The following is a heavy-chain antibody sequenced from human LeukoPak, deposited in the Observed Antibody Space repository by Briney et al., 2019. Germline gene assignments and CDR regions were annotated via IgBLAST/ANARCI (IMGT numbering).Heavy chain of an antibody. D-gene: IGHD6-13*01. J-gene: IGHJ4*02. V-gene: IGHV3-7*04. Sequence: PGGSLRLSCAASGFTVSSNYMSWVRQAPGKGLEWVACIKQDGSEKYYVDSAKGRFTISRDNAKNSLYLQMNSLRAEDTALYYCARSWGYFDYWGQGTLVTVSS. CDR1: GFTVSSNY. CDR3: ARSWGYFDY. CDR2: IKQDGSEK.